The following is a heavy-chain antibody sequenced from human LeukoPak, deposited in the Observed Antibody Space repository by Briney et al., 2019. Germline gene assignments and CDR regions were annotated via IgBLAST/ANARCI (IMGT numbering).Heavy chain of an antibody. D-gene: IGHD2-15*01. J-gene: IGHJ4*02. CDR2: FSSSGGST. V-gene: IGHV3-23*01. CDR3: AKYCSGGNCYSGLY. Sequence: GGSLRLSCAASGFTVSGNYMTWVRQAPGKGLEWVSTFSSSGGSTYYADSVKGRFTISRDSSKNTLFLQMNSLRAEDTAVYYCAKYCSGGNCYSGLYWGQGTLVTVSS. CDR1: GFTVSGNY.